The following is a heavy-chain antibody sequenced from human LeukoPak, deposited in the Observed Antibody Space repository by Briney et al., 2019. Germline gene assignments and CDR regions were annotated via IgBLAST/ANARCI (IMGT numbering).Heavy chain of an antibody. CDR2: IKSGSNT. D-gene: IGHD7-27*01. Sequence: GGSLRLSCAASVLTVSSSHMTWIRRAPRKGLEWVSIIKSGSNTDYADSVKGRFAISGDNSKNTVYLQMNSLRIEDTAVYYCVNLPGGGQWGQGTLVTVSS. CDR1: VLTVSSSH. V-gene: IGHV3-66*02. J-gene: IGHJ4*02. CDR3: VNLPGGGQ.